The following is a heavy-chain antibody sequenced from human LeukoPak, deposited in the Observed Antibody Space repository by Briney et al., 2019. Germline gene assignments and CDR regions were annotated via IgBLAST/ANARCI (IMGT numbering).Heavy chain of an antibody. CDR1: GFTFSSYW. V-gene: IGHV3-74*01. D-gene: IGHD3-9*01. CDR2: INSDGSHT. Sequence: GGSLRLSCAASGFTFSSYWMHWVRQAPGKGLVWVSHINSDGSHTNYADSVKGRFTISRDNAKNTLYLQMNSLRAEDTAVYYCARGGVTGLYWGQGTLVTVSS. CDR3: ARGGVTGLY. J-gene: IGHJ4*02.